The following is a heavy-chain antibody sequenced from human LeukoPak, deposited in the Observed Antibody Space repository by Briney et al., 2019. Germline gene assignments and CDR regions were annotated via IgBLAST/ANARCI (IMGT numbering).Heavy chain of an antibody. CDR3: ARDYYGSGSYYSPSYYYYYGMDV. CDR1: GGSISSYY. V-gene: IGHV4-59*01. J-gene: IGHJ6*02. D-gene: IGHD3-10*01. Sequence: SETLSLTCTVSGGSISSYYWSWIRQPPGKGLEWIGYIYYSGSTNYNPSLKSRVTISVDTSKNQFSLKLSSVTAADTAAYYCARDYYGSGSYYSPSYYYYYGMDVWGQGTTVTVSS. CDR2: IYYSGST.